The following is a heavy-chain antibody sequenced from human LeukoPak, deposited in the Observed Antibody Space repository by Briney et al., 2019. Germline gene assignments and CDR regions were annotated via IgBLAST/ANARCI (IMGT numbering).Heavy chain of an antibody. Sequence: PSETLSLTCTVSGGSISSSSYYWGWIRQPPGKGLEWIGSIYYSGSTYYNPSLKSRVTISVDTSKNQFSLKLSSVTAADTAVYYCAKEGRAGHRGANADDAFDIWGQGTMVTVSS. CDR2: IYYSGST. CDR1: GGSISSSSYY. J-gene: IGHJ3*02. CDR3: AKEGRAGHRGANADDAFDI. V-gene: IGHV4-39*07. D-gene: IGHD2-8*01.